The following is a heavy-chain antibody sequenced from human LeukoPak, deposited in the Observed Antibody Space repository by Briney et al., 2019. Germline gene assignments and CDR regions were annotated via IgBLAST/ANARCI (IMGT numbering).Heavy chain of an antibody. J-gene: IGHJ5*02. CDR1: GYTFTGYY. Sequence: ASVTVSFKASGYTFTGYYMHWVRQAPGQGLEWMGWINPNSGGTNYAQKFQGRVTMTRDTSISTAYMELSRLRSDDTAVYYCARGGEMATISYNWFDPWGQGTLVTVSS. V-gene: IGHV1-2*02. D-gene: IGHD5-24*01. CDR3: ARGGEMATISYNWFDP. CDR2: INPNSGGT.